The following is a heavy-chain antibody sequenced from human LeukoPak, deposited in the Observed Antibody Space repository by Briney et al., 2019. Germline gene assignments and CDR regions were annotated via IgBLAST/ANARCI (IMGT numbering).Heavy chain of an antibody. CDR1: GFTFSNYN. Sequence: GGSLRLSCAASGFTFSNYNMNWVRQAPGKGLEWVSSISRSSIYKYYADSMKGRFTISRDNAKNSVYLQVNSVRAEDTAVYYCARLVATIFRYFDYWGQGTLVTVSS. CDR3: ARLVATIFRYFDY. J-gene: IGHJ4*02. CDR2: ISRSSIYK. V-gene: IGHV3-21*01. D-gene: IGHD5-12*01.